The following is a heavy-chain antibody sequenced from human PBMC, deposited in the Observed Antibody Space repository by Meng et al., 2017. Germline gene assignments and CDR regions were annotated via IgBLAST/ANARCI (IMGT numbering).Heavy chain of an antibody. D-gene: IGHD6-19*01. V-gene: IGHV4-61*01. J-gene: IGHJ4*02. CDR2: IYYSGST. CDR1: GGSVSSGSYY. CDR3: ARAIAVAGITIDY. Sequence: QVQLQESGPGMGRPPETLSLTCTFSGGSVSSGSYYWSWIRQPPGKGLEWIGYIYYSGSTNYNPSLKSRVTISVDTSKNQFSLKLSSVTAADTAVYYCARAIAVAGITIDYWGQGTLVTVSS.